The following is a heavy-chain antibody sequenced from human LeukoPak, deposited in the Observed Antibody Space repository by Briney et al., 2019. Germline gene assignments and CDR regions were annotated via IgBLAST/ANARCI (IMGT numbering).Heavy chain of an antibody. CDR2: ISSSGSTI. CDR1: GFTFSSYE. D-gene: IGHD6-13*01. Sequence: GGSLRLSCAASGFTFSSYEMNWVRQAPGKGLEWVSYISSSGSTIYYADSVKGRFTISRDNAKNSLYLQMNSLRAEDTAVYYCARSGSSGSTTYYFDYWGQGTLVTVSS. CDR3: ARSGSSGSTTYYFDY. J-gene: IGHJ4*02. V-gene: IGHV3-48*03.